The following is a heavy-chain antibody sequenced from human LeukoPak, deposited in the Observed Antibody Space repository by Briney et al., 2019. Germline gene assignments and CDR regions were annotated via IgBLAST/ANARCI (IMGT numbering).Heavy chain of an antibody. CDR1: GGSTSSYY. CDR2: IYDSGST. V-gene: IGHV4-59*12. J-gene: IGHJ4*02. Sequence: SETLSLTCTVSGGSTSSYYWSWIRQPPGKGLEWIGYIYDSGSTNYNPSLKSRVTMSVDTSKNQFSLKLSSVTAADTAVYYCARGIFGVVNYFDYWGQGTLVTVSS. CDR3: ARGIFGVVNYFDY. D-gene: IGHD3-3*01.